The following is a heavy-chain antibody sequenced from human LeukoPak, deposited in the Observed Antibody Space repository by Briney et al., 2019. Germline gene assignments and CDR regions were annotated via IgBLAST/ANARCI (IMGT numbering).Heavy chain of an antibody. D-gene: IGHD4-11*01. Sequence: GGSLRLSCAASGFTFSSYAMHWVRQAPGKGLEWVALISYDGSSKYYADSVKGRFTVSRDNSKNTLYLRMNSLRAEDTAVYYCARDLQYLLLMGEIDYWGQGTLVTVSS. CDR3: ARDLQYLLLMGEIDY. J-gene: IGHJ4*02. CDR1: GFTFSSYA. CDR2: ISYDGSSK. V-gene: IGHV3-30*04.